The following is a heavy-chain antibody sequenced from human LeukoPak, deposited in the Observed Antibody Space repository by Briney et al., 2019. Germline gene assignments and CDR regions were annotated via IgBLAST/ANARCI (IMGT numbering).Heavy chain of an antibody. CDR1: GGSISSSSYY. CDR3: ERPRKNNWFNP. V-gene: IGHV4-39*01. J-gene: IGHJ5*02. Sequence: PSETLSLTCTVSGGSISSSSYYWGWIRQPPGKGLEWIGSIYYSGSTYYNPSLKSRVTISVDTSKNQFSLKLSSVTAADTAAYYWERPRKNNWFNPWGKGPRVTVSS. CDR2: IYYSGST.